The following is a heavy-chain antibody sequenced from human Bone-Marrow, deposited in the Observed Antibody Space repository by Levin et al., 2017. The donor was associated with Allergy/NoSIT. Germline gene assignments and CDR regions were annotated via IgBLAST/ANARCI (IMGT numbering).Heavy chain of an antibody. J-gene: IGHJ6*03. CDR1: GYTFTSYY. Sequence: GESLKISCKASGYTFTSYYMHWVRQAPGQGLEWMGIINPSGGSTSYAQKFQGRVTMTRDTSTSTVYMELSSLRSEDTAVYYCARALPYTYYYYYMDVWGKGTTVTVSS. CDR2: INPSGGST. CDR3: ARALPYTYYYYYMDV. D-gene: IGHD3-16*01. V-gene: IGHV1-46*01.